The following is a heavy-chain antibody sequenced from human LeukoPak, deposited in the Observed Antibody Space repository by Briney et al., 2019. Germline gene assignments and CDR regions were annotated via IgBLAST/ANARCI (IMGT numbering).Heavy chain of an antibody. CDR3: ARDGYYYDSSGYYAFDI. V-gene: IGHV4-59*01. CDR1: GGSIRSYY. J-gene: IGHJ3*02. CDR2: IYSSGST. Sequence: SETLSLTCTVSGGSIRSYYWSWIRQPPGKGPEWIGYIYSSGSTNYNPSLKSRVTISVDTSKNLFSLKLSSVTAADTAVYYCARDGYYYDSSGYYAFDIWGQGTMVTVSS. D-gene: IGHD3-22*01.